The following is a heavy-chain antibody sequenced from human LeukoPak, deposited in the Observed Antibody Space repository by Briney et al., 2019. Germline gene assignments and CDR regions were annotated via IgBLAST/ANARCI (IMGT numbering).Heavy chain of an antibody. D-gene: IGHD3-3*01. CDR3: ARDFRVMGRFLEWLGEFDP. Sequence: SETLSLTCTVSGGSISSSSYYWGWIRQTPGKGLEWIGSIYYSGSTYYNPSLKSRVTISVDTSKNQFSLKLSSVTAADTAVYYCARDFRVMGRFLEWLGEFDPWGQGTLVTVSS. CDR2: IYYSGST. CDR1: GGSISSSSYY. J-gene: IGHJ5*02. V-gene: IGHV4-39*07.